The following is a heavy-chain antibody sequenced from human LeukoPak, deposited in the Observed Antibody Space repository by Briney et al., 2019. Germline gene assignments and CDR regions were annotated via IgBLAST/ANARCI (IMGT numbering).Heavy chain of an antibody. J-gene: IGHJ4*02. CDR1: GFTFSNFW. D-gene: IGHD5-24*01. V-gene: IGHV3-30*18. CDR2: IIYDGSIG. Sequence: GGSLRLSCTASGFTFSNFWMGWVRQAPGKGLEWVTVIIYDGSIGYLDSVKGRFTISRDISKATSYLQMNNLRAEDTAVYYCAKSRDGYNHGLLWGQGTLVTVSS. CDR3: AKSRDGYNHGLL.